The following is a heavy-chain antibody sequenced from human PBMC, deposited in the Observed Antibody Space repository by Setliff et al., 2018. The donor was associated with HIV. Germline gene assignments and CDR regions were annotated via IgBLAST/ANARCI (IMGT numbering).Heavy chain of an antibody. CDR2: IYYSGTT. D-gene: IGHD4-17*01. CDR1: GVSMSSHY. CDR3: AREIYGGNSRPFDY. J-gene: IGHJ4*02. V-gene: IGHV4-59*11. Sequence: PSETLSLTCNVSGVSMSSHYWSWIRQAPGQPPNKGLEWIGNIYYSGTTNYNPSLESRVTISIDTSKSQFSLKLTSVTTADTAMYYCAREIYGGNSRPFDYWGQGTLVTVSS.